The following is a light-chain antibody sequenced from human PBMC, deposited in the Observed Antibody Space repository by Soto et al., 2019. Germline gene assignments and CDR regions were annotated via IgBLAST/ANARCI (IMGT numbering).Light chain of an antibody. V-gene: IGKV3-11*01. J-gene: IGKJ2*01. CDR3: QQSYSTLPYT. CDR2: DAS. Sequence: EIVLTQSPATLSLSPGERATLSCRASQSVSIYLAWYQQKPGQAPRLLIYDASNRATGIPARFSGSGSETDFTLTISSLQPEDFATYYCQQSYSTLPYTFGQGTKLEIK. CDR1: QSVSIY.